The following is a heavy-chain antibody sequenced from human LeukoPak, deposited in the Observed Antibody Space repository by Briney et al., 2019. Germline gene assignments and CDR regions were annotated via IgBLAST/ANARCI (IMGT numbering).Heavy chain of an antibody. CDR1: GGSISSGDYY. V-gene: IGHV4-30-4*08. J-gene: IGHJ4*02. CDR2: IYYSGST. CDR3: ARESEDRYGNFGHFDH. Sequence: PSETLSLTCTVSGGSISSGDYYWSWIRQPPGKGLEWIGYIYYSGSTYYNPSLKSRVTISVDTSKNQFSLKLSSVTAADTAVYYCARESEDRYGNFGHFDHWGQGPLVTVSS. D-gene: IGHD5-18*01.